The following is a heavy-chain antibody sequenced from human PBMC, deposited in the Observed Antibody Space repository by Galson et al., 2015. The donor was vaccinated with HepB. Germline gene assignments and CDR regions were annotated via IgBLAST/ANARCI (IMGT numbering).Heavy chain of an antibody. CDR3: ARYPLNWNDVGGLYYYGMDV. D-gene: IGHD1-20*01. CDR1: GGSISSYY. J-gene: IGHJ6*02. CDR2: IYYSGST. Sequence: TLSLTCTVSGGSISSYYWSWLRQPPGKGLEWIGYIYYSGSTNYNPSLKSRVTISVDTSKNQFSLKLSSVTAADTAVYYCARYPLNWNDVGGLYYYGMDVWGQGTTVTVSS. V-gene: IGHV4-59*01.